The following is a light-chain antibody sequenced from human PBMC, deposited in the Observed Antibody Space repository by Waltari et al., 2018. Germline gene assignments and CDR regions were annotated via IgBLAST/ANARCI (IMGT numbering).Light chain of an antibody. CDR1: QTVNTN. J-gene: IGKJ2*01. Sequence: IAMMQSPATLSVSPGASATLSCRASQTVNTNLAWYLQKPGQAPRLLIYAASKRATGIPARFSGGGSGTEFTLTISGLQSEDSAVYYCQQYNYWPGTFGQGTTLDIK. CDR3: QQYNYWPGT. CDR2: AAS. V-gene: IGKV3-15*01.